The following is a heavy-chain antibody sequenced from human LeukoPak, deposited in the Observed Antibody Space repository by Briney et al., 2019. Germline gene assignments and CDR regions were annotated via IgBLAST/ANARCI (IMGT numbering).Heavy chain of an antibody. CDR2: IKQDGSEK. Sequence: GGSLRLSCAASGFTFSSYWMSWVRQAPGKGLEWVANIKQDGSEKYYVDSVKGRFTISRDNAKNSLYLQMNSLRAEDTAVYYCASVFPGVAAAGIVYWGQGTLVTVSS. J-gene: IGHJ4*02. CDR3: ASVFPGVAAAGIVY. CDR1: GFTFSSYW. D-gene: IGHD6-13*01. V-gene: IGHV3-7*01.